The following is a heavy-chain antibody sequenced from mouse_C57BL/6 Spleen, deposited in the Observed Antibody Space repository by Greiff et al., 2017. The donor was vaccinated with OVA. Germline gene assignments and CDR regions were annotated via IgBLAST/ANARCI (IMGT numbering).Heavy chain of an antibody. D-gene: IGHD2-14*01. CDR1: GYTFTSYW. CDR2: IDPSDSYT. V-gene: IGHV1-69*01. J-gene: IGHJ2*01. CDR3: AGRTGTETGDFDY. Sequence: QVQLQQPGAELVMPGASVKLSCKASGYTFTSYWMHWVKQRPGQGLEWIGKIDPSDSYTNYNQKFKGKATLTVDKSSSTAYMQLSSLTSEDSAVYYCAGRTGTETGDFDYWGQGTTLTVSS.